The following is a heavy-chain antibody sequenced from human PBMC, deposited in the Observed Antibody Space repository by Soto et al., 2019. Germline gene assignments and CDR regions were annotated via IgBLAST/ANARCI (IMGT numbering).Heavy chain of an antibody. D-gene: IGHD4-17*01. CDR1: GFSFSSYA. CDR2: FSAGGRA. Sequence: QLLESGGGLVQPGGSLRLSCEASGFSFSSYALSWVRQAPGKGLEWVSTFSAGGRAYYADSVKGRFTIAKDTSKNTLRLQASSLRAEDTAVYYCAKESMPPHYGDTLDYWGQGTRVTVSS. J-gene: IGHJ4*02. V-gene: IGHV3-23*01. CDR3: AKESMPPHYGDTLDY.